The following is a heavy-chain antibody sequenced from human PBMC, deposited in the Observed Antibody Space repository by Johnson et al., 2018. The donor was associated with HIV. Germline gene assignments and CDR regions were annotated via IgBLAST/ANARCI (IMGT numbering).Heavy chain of an antibody. Sequence: VQLVESGGGLVQSGGSLRLSCVGSSNYKSWVRQAPGKGLEWVSVIYSGGSTYYADSVKGRFTISRDNAKNSLYLQMNSLRAEDTAVYYCARDLTEYSSSADAFDIWGQGTMVTVSS. J-gene: IGHJ3*02. CDR2: IYSGGST. V-gene: IGHV3-53*01. D-gene: IGHD6-6*01. CDR1: SNY. CDR3: ARDLTEYSSSADAFDI.